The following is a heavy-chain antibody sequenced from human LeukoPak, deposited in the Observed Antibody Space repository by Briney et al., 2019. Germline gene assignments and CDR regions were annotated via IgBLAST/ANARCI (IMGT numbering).Heavy chain of an antibody. D-gene: IGHD6-19*01. Sequence: PGGSLRLSCAASGFTFSSYAMHWVRQAPGKGLEWVAVISYDGSNKFYADSVKGRFTISRDNSKSTLYLQMNSLRVEDTAVYYCARDSYSGGWDYFDYWGQGTLVTVSS. CDR1: GFTFSSYA. CDR3: ARDSYSGGWDYFDY. V-gene: IGHV3-30-3*01. CDR2: ISYDGSNK. J-gene: IGHJ4*02.